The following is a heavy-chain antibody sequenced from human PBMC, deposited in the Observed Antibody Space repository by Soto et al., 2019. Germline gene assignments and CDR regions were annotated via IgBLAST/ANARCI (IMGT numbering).Heavy chain of an antibody. V-gene: IGHV3-21*01. CDR1: GFTFRSFT. J-gene: IGHJ5*02. CDR3: TRDASRDSSARGWFDP. D-gene: IGHD6-13*01. CDR2: ISSNSAYI. Sequence: LRLSCAASGFTFRSFTMNWVRQAPGKGLEWVSTISSNSAYIYYTDALRGRFTISRDNAKNSLHLQMNSLRAEDTAVYYCTRDASRDSSARGWFDPWGQGTLVT.